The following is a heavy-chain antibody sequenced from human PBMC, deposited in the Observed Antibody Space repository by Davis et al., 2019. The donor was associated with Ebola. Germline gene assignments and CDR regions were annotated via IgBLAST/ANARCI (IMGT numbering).Heavy chain of an antibody. Sequence: SETLSLTCTVSGGSISSSSYYWGWIRQPPGKGLEWIGSIYYSGSTNYNPSLKSRVTISVDTSKNQFSLKLSSVTAADTAVYYCARVGRAARPLWRFDPWGQGTLVTVSS. CDR3: ARVGRAARPLWRFDP. J-gene: IGHJ5*02. V-gene: IGHV4-39*07. CDR2: IYYSGST. D-gene: IGHD6-6*01. CDR1: GGSISSSSYY.